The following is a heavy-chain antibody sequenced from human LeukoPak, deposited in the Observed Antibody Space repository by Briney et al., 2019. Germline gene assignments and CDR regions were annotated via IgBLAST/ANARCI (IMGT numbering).Heavy chain of an antibody. CDR3: ARGGNYWPQWWFDP. V-gene: IGHV4-59*01. Sequence: SETLSLTCTVSGGSISTYYWSWIRQPPGKGLEWIGYIYYTGSTSYNPSLKSRVTMSLDASKNQFSLELNSVTPADTAVYYCARGGNYWPQWWFDPWGRGTLVGVSS. CDR2: IYYTGST. J-gene: IGHJ5*02. D-gene: IGHD1-26*01. CDR1: GGSISTYY.